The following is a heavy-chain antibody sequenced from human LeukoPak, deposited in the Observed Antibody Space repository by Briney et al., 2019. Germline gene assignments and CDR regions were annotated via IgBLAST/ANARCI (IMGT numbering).Heavy chain of an antibody. D-gene: IGHD6-13*01. J-gene: IGHJ4*02. CDR2: IRSKGYGGTT. Sequence: PGRSLRLFCTVCGFTFGDHAMTWVRQPPGKGLEGVGLIRSKGYGGTTEYAACVKGRFTISRDDSKSITYLQVSSLKSEDTGVYYCARGGQLLGKGYLFDSWGQGPLVPVSS. CDR3: ARGGQLLGKGYLFDS. V-gene: IGHV3-49*04. CDR1: GFTFGDHA.